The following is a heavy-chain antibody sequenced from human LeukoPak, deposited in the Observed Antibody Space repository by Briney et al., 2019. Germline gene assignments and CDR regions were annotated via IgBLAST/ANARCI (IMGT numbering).Heavy chain of an antibody. V-gene: IGHV3-7*01. Sequence: PGGSLRLSCAASGFTFSTYGMHWVRQAPGKGLEWVANIKQDGSEKYYVDSVKGRFTISRDNAKNSLYLQMNSLRAEDTAVYYCARNSGDMGLDYWGQGTLGTVSS. J-gene: IGHJ4*02. D-gene: IGHD7-27*01. CDR2: IKQDGSEK. CDR1: GFTFSTYG. CDR3: ARNSGDMGLDY.